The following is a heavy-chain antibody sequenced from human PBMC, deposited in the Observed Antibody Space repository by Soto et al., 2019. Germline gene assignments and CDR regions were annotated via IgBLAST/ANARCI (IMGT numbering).Heavy chain of an antibody. J-gene: IGHJ4*02. D-gene: IGHD5-18*01. CDR1: GGTFSSYA. V-gene: IGHV1-69*13. CDR2: IIPIFGTA. Sequence: ASVKVSCKASGGTFSSYAISWVRQAPGQGLEWMGGIIPIFGTANYAQKFQGRVTITADESTSTAYMELSSLRSEDTAVYYCASLVDTATARGGYWGQGTLVTVSS. CDR3: ASLVDTATARGGY.